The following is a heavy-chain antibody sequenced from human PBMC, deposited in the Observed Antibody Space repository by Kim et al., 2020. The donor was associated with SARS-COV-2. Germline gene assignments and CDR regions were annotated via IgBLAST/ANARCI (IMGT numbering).Heavy chain of an antibody. D-gene: IGHD3-22*01. V-gene: IGHV1-18*01. Sequence: ASVKVSCKASGDTFTSYAISWVRQAPGQGLEWMGWIIAYIGNTNYAQKLQGRVTITADASTSTAYMELSSLRSDDTAVYYCARDHYDSSGYYYALFDYWGQGTLVTVSS. CDR1: GDTFTSYA. CDR3: ARDHYDSSGYYYALFDY. J-gene: IGHJ4*02. CDR2: IIAYIGNT.